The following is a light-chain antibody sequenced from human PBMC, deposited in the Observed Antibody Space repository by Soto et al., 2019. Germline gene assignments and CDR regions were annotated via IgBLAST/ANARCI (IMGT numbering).Light chain of an antibody. CDR2: LGS. Sequence: DIVMTQSPLPLSVTPGEPASISCRSSQSLLHSNGKNQLQWYLQRPGQSPQLLIYLGSNRASGVPDRFSGSGSGTDFTLKISRAEAEDVGVYYCMQAIQVPSTFGQGTKV. V-gene: IGKV2-28*01. J-gene: IGKJ1*01. CDR1: QSLLHSNGKNQ. CDR3: MQAIQVPST.